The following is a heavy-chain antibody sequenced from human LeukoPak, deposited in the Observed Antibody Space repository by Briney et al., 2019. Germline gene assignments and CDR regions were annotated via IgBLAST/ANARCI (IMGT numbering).Heavy chain of an antibody. J-gene: IGHJ4*02. CDR2: IYYSGSS. CDR1: GGSISSSSYY. Sequence: AETLSLTCTVSGGSISSSSYYWGWIRQPPGKGLEWIGRIYYSGSSYYNPSLKSRVTISVDTSKNQFSLKLTSVTAADTAVYYCARALNPLPGTYYFDYWGQGTLVTVSS. V-gene: IGHV4-39*07. D-gene: IGHD2-15*01. CDR3: ARALNPLPGTYYFDY.